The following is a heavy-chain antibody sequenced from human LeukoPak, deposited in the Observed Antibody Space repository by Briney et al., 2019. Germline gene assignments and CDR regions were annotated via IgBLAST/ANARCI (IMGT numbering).Heavy chain of an antibody. D-gene: IGHD3-22*01. V-gene: IGHV3-30-3*01. CDR3: ARDAPPTYHYDSSGYSTWVFDY. CDR1: GFTFSSYA. CDR2: ISYDGSNK. Sequence: PGGSLRLSCAASGFTFSSYAMHWVRQAPGKGLEWVAVISYDGSNKYYADSVKGRFTISRDNSKNTLYLQMNSLRAEDTAVYYCARDAPPTYHYDSSGYSTWVFDYWGQGRLVTVSS. J-gene: IGHJ4*02.